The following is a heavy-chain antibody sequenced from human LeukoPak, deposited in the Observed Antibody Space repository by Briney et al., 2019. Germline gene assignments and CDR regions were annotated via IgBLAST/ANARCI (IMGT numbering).Heavy chain of an antibody. CDR1: GGTFSSYA. Sequence: SVKVSCKAPGGTFSSYAISWVRQAPGQGLEWMGGIIPIFGTANYAQKFQGRVTITTDESTSTAYMELSSLRSEDTAVYYCARGSTRVRRFFGVANGDYFDYWGQGTLVTVSS. J-gene: IGHJ4*02. CDR3: ARGSTRVRRFFGVANGDYFDY. D-gene: IGHD3-3*01. V-gene: IGHV1-69*05. CDR2: IIPIFGTA.